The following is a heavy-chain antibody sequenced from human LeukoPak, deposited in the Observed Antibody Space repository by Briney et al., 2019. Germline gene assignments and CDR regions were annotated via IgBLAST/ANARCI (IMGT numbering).Heavy chain of an antibody. CDR1: GFRFSSYG. D-gene: IGHD5/OR15-5a*01. CDR3: GKGPGYSVYDNLPHH. J-gene: IGHJ5*02. Sequence: GGSLRLSCAASGFRFSSYGMHWVRQAPGKGLEWVAVISDDGIKIYYGDSVKGRFTISRDNSKNTLNLQMDSLRADDTAVYYCGKGPGYSVYDNLPHHWGQGTLVTVSS. CDR2: ISDDGIKI. V-gene: IGHV3-30*18.